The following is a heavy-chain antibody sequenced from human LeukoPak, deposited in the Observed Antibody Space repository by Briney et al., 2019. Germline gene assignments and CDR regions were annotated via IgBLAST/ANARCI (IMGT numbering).Heavy chain of an antibody. V-gene: IGHV3-30-3*01. D-gene: IGHD2-21*02. J-gene: IGHJ3*02. CDR2: ISYDGSNK. Sequence: PGGSLRLSCAASGFTFSSYAMHWVRQAPGKGLEWVAVISYDGSNKYYADSVKGRFTISRDNSKNTLYLQMNSLRAEDTAVYYCASSVVVTGGAFDIWGQGTMVTVSS. CDR3: ASSVVVTGGAFDI. CDR1: GFTFSSYA.